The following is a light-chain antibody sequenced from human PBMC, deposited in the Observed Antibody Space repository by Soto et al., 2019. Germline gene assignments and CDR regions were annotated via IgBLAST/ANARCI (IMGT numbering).Light chain of an antibody. CDR1: QRISSY. CDR2: AAS. V-gene: IGKV1-39*01. CDR3: LPSYSFPHT. J-gene: IGKJ2*01. Sequence: DIQVTPSPSYLSASVGDSLTITCRSSQRISSYLNWYQQKPGRAPNLLISAASRSPSGVPSRFCGSGSGTDFTLTISSLQPEDLATYYCLPSYSFPHTFGQ.